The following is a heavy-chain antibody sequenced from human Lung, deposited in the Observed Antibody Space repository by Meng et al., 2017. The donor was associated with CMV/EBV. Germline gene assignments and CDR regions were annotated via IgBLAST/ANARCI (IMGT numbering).Heavy chain of an antibody. Sequence: SVXVSXXASGYTFSNYDIIWVRQASGQGLEWVGWMNPNRGNTAYAQKFQGRVTMTRDTSTSIAYMELSGLRSGDTAVYYCARGQVQCSTINCHDYRFSGMDVWGQGTXVTVSS. CDR1: GYTFSNYD. V-gene: IGHV1-8*01. CDR3: ARGQVQCSTINCHDYRFSGMDV. CDR2: MNPNRGNT. D-gene: IGHD2/OR15-2a*01. J-gene: IGHJ6*02.